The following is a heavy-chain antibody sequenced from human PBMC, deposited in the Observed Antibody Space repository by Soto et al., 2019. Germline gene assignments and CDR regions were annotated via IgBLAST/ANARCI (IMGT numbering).Heavy chain of an antibody. D-gene: IGHD3-22*01. J-gene: IGHJ4*02. CDR1: GFTFSRYA. CDR2: ISYDGSNK. V-gene: IGHV3-30-3*01. CDR3: VSGAYYYDSSGYSWVDY. Sequence: QGQLVESGGGVVQPGRSLRLYCAASGFTFSRYAMHWVRQAPGKGLEWVAVISYDGSNKYYADSVKGRFTISRDNSKNTLYLQMNSLRAEDTPVYYCVSGAYYYDSSGYSWVDYWGQGTLVTVSS.